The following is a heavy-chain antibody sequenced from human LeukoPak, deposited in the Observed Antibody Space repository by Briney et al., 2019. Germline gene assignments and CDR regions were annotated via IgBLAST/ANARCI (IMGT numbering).Heavy chain of an antibody. V-gene: IGHV3-23*01. J-gene: IGHJ3*02. CDR2: ISGNGGDT. CDR3: ARVGYYADDAFDI. Sequence: GGSLRLSCAASGFTFSSYSMSWVRQASGKGLEWVSVISGNGGDTFYADSVKGRFTISRDNSKDMLYLQMNSLRAEDTAVYYCARVGYYADDAFDIWGQGTMVTVSS. CDR1: GFTFSSYS. D-gene: IGHD3-10*01.